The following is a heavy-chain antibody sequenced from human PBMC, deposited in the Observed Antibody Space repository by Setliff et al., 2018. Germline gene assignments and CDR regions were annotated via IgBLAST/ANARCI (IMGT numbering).Heavy chain of an antibody. CDR1: GFSITSGYY. J-gene: IGHJ3*02. CDR2: IFYSGST. CDR3: ARGDSSGYLINTHDAFDI. Sequence: SETLSLTCAVSGFSITSGYYWGWIRQSPGKGLEWIGSIFYSGSTYYNPSLKSRVTISVDTSKNQFSLKLSSVTAADTSVYYCARGDSSGYLINTHDAFDIWGQGTMVTVSS. V-gene: IGHV4-38-2*01. D-gene: IGHD3-22*01.